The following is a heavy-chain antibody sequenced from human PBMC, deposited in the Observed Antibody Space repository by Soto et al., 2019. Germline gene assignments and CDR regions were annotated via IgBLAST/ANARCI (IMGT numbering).Heavy chain of an antibody. CDR2: ISYDGNKK. CDR1: KFTFSSFG. V-gene: IGHV3-30*18. Sequence: QVQLVESGGGVVQPGRSLRLSCAASKFTFSSFGMHWVRQAPGKGLEWVAGISYDGNKKYYGDTVKGRFTISRDNSKNTLYLQMNSLRSEDAAVYYCAKEGNTMTTTSGAIYGMDVWGQGATVTVSS. CDR3: AKEGNTMTTTSGAIYGMDV. D-gene: IGHD4-17*01. J-gene: IGHJ6*02.